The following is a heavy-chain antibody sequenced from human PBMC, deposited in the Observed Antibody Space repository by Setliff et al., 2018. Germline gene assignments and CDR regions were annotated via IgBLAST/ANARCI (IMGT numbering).Heavy chain of an antibody. CDR2: IYYSGST. D-gene: IGHD2-8*02. J-gene: IGHJ4*02. V-gene: IGHV4-59*04. CDR1: GGSISSYY. Sequence: SETLSLTCTVSGGSISSYYWSWIRQPPGKGLEWIGYIYYSGSTYYNPSLKSRVTISVDTSKNQFSLKLSSVTAADTALYYCTVYNTGSSKDHYWGQGTPVTVSS. CDR3: TVYNTGSSKDHY.